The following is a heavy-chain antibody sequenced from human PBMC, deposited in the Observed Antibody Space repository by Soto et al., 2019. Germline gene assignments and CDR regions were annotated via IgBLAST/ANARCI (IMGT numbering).Heavy chain of an antibody. Sequence: QVQLVESGGGVVQPGRSLRLSCAASGFTFSSYGMHWVRQAPGKGLEWVAVIWYDGSNKYYADSVKGRFTISRDNSKNTLYLQMNSLRAEDTAVYYCARDRLRIAVAGTGYYYYGMDVW. J-gene: IGHJ6*01. V-gene: IGHV3-33*01. CDR2: IWYDGSNK. CDR1: GFTFSSYG. CDR3: ARDRLRIAVAGTGYYYYGMDV. D-gene: IGHD6-19*01.